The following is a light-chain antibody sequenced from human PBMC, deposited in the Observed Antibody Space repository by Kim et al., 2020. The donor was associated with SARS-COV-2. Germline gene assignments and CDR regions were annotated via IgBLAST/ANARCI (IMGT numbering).Light chain of an antibody. V-gene: IGLV2-14*03. Sequence: QSALTQPASVSGSPGQSITISCTGTSSDVGAYNYVSWYQHHPGKAPKLMIYDVTKRPSGVSNHFSGSKSGNTASLTISGLQTEDEADYYCTSYTTISTYIFGGGTQLTVL. J-gene: IGLJ2*01. CDR3: TSYTTISTYI. CDR2: DVT. CDR1: SSDVGAYNY.